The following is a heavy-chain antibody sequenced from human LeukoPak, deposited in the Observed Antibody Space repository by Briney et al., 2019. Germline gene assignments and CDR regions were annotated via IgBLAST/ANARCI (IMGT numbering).Heavy chain of an antibody. Sequence: SETLSLTCTVSGGSVSSASYYWSWIRQPPGKALEWIGYIYYSGSTKYNPSLKSRVTISVDTSKNQFSLKLSSVTAADTAVYYCARGRDGYSSDAFDIWGQGTMVTVSS. CDR3: ARGRDGYSSDAFDI. J-gene: IGHJ3*02. CDR1: GGSVSSASYY. V-gene: IGHV4-61*01. D-gene: IGHD5-24*01. CDR2: IYYSGST.